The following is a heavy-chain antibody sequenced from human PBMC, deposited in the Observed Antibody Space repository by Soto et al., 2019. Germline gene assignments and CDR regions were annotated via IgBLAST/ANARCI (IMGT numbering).Heavy chain of an antibody. CDR1: GFTVSSHY. CDR2: INSGGST. V-gene: IGHV3-53*02. Sequence: EVQLVETGGGLIQPGGSLRLSCAPSGFTVSSHYMSWVRQAPGKGLEWVSVINSGGSTYYADSVKGRFTISRDNSRNTLSLQMNSLRAEDTAVYYCAREVYCSSSSCQVRYGMDVWGQGTTDTVSS. CDR3: AREVYCSSSSCQVRYGMDV. J-gene: IGHJ6*02. D-gene: IGHD2-2*01.